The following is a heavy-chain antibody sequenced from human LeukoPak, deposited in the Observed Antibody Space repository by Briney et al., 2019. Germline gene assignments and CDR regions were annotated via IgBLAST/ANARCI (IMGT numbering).Heavy chain of an antibody. Sequence: GASVKVSCKASGYTFTGFYIHWVRQAPGQGLEWMGWINPNSGGTKYAQRFQGRVTMTRDTSISTAYMELNSLRSDDTAVYHCARDLSPGGSYYVFDYWGQGTLVTVSS. V-gene: IGHV1-2*02. CDR1: GYTFTGFY. J-gene: IGHJ4*02. D-gene: IGHD1-26*01. CDR3: ARDLSPGGSYYVFDY. CDR2: INPNSGGT.